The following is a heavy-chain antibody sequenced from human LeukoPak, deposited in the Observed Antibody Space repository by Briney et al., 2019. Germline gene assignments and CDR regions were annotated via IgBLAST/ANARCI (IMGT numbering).Heavy chain of an antibody. CDR2: INPSGDST. CDR3: ARDFLTGAGTFDY. Sequence: ASVKVSCKASEYIFTTDYIHWVRQAPGQGLEWMGTINPSGDSTTYAQNFQGRVTMARDTSTSTVYMELSSLTSEDTAVYYCARDFLTGAGTFDYWGQGTLVTVSS. D-gene: IGHD3-9*01. J-gene: IGHJ4*02. V-gene: IGHV1-46*01. CDR1: EYIFTTDY.